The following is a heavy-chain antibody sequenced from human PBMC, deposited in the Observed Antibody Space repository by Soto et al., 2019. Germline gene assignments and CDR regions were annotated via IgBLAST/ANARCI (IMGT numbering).Heavy chain of an antibody. CDR2: IYYSGST. J-gene: IGHJ6*02. CDR3: ARGHGDYYYGMDV. CDR1: GGSISSGGYY. Sequence: SETLSLTCTVSGGSISSGGYYWSWIRQHPGKGLEWIGYIYYSGSTYYNPSLKSRVTISVDTSKNQFSLKLSSVTAADTAVYYCARGHGDYYYGMDVRGQGTTVTVSS. D-gene: IGHD4-17*01. V-gene: IGHV4-31*03.